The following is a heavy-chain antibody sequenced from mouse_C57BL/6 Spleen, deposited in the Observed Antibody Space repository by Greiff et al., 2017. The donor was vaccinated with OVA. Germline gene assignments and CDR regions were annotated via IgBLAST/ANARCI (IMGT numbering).Heavy chain of an antibody. CDR1: GYTFTGYR. Sequence: VQLQQSGAELVKPGASVKLSCKASGYTFTGYRMHWVKQRHGQGLEWIGYINPSSGTTSYNQKFKDKATLTADKSSSTAYMQLSSLTYEDSAVYYGARSASGVATDWAMDYWGQGTSVTVSA. CDR3: ARSASGVATDWAMDY. V-gene: IGHV1-7*01. D-gene: IGHD1-1*01. CDR2: INPSSGTT. J-gene: IGHJ4*01.